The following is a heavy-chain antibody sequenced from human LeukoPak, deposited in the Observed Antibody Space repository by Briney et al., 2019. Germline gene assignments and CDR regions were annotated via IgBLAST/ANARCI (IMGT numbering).Heavy chain of an antibody. CDR1: GGSISSYY. D-gene: IGHD2-15*01. V-gene: IGHV4-59*01. CDR2: IYYSGST. CDR3: ARSMEGYCRGGSCYSYSYYMDV. J-gene: IGHJ6*03. Sequence: SETLSLTCTVSGGSISSYYWSWIRQPPGKGLEWIGYIYYSGSTNYNPSLKSRVTISVDTSKNQFSLKLSSVTAADTAVSYCARSMEGYCRGGSCYSYSYYMDVWGKGTTVTVSS.